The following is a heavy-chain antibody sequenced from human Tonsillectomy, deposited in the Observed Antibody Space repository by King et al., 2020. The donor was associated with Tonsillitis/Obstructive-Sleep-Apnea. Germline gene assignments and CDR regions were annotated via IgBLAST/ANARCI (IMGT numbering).Heavy chain of an antibody. Sequence: VQLVESGGGVVQPGRSLRLSWAASGFIFSSYGMHWVRQTPGKGLEWVAVIWYDGTNKYYADSVKGRFTISRDNSKNTLYLQMSSLRAEDTAVYYCARLSGSYYFDYWGQGTLVTVSS. CDR1: GFIFSSYG. J-gene: IGHJ4*02. CDR2: IWYDGTNK. D-gene: IGHD1-26*01. V-gene: IGHV3-33*03. CDR3: ARLSGSYYFDY.